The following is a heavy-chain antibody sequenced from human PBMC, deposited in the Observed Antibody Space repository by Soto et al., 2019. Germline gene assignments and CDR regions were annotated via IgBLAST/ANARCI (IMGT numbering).Heavy chain of an antibody. Sequence: GGSLRLSCAASGFTFSSYGMHWVRQAPGKGLEWVAVISYDGSNKYYADSVKGRFTISRDNSKNTLYLQMNSLRAEDTAVYYCAKDLLSNFFDYWGQGTLVTVSS. CDR1: GFTFSSYG. D-gene: IGHD4-4*01. CDR2: ISYDGSNK. V-gene: IGHV3-30*18. J-gene: IGHJ4*02. CDR3: AKDLLSNFFDY.